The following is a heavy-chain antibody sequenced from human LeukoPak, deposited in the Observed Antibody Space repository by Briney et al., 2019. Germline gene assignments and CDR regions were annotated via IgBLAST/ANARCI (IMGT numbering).Heavy chain of an antibody. CDR3: ASALRDFRSGYYVGGWFDP. CDR1: GFTFSSYS. J-gene: IGHJ5*02. V-gene: IGHV3-21*01. D-gene: IGHD3-3*01. Sequence: PGGPLRLSCAASGFTFSSYSMNWVRQAPGKGLEWVSSISSSSSYIYYADSVKGRFTISRDNAKNSLYLQMNSLRAEDTAVYYCASALRDFRSGYYVGGWFDPWGQGTLVTVSS. CDR2: ISSSSSYI.